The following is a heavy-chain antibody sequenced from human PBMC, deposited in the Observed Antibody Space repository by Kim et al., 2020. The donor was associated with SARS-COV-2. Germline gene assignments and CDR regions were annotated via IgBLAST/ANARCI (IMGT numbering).Heavy chain of an antibody. D-gene: IGHD6-13*01. CDR2: T. J-gene: IGHJ4*02. CDR3: ARDYSNSWFDY. Sequence: TNYHPSLKGRVTISINTPKNQFSLELNSVTAADTAVYYCARDYSNSWFDYWGQGTLVTVSS. V-gene: IGHV4-59*01.